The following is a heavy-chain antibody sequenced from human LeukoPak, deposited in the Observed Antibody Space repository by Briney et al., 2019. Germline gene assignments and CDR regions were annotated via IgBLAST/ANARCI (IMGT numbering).Heavy chain of an antibody. CDR3: ARRYYHTTEFDP. V-gene: IGHV5-51*01. CDR2: IYPADSST. CDR1: GYGFSNYW. Sequence: GESLQISCKASGYGFSNYWIGWVRQLPGKGPEWVGFIYPADSSTRYSPSFQGQVTISADKSISTAYLQWSSLKASDTAMYYCARRYYHTTEFDPWGQGTLATVSS. D-gene: IGHD3-10*01. J-gene: IGHJ5*02.